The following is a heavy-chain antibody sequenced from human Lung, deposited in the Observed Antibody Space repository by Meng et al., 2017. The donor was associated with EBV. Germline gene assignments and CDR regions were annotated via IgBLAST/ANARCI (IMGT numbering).Heavy chain of an antibody. CDR1: GGSISSGGHY. V-gene: IGHV4-31*03. Sequence: QGPARESGPGLVKPSQTLSPTCTVSGGSISSGGHYWSWIRQHPEKGLEWIGYIYYSGSTYYKPSLKSRLTISVDTSKNQLSLRLSSVTAADTAVYYCARGLWYYDRGGYFDNWGRGTLVTVSS. J-gene: IGHJ4*02. CDR2: IYYSGST. D-gene: IGHD3-22*01. CDR3: ARGLWYYDRGGYFDN.